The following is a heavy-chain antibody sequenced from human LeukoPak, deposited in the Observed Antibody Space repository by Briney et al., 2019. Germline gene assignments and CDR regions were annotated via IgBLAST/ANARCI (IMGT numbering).Heavy chain of an antibody. CDR1: GFTFSSYG. CDR2: IRYDGSNK. Sequence: GGSLRLSCAASGFTFSSYGMHWVRQAPGKGLEWVAFIRYDGSNKYYADSVKGRFTISRDNSKNTLYLQMDSLRAEDAALYYCTKEGASLGSGYFDYWGQGTRVTVSS. J-gene: IGHJ4*02. CDR3: TKEGASLGSGYFDY. V-gene: IGHV3-30*02. D-gene: IGHD3-10*01.